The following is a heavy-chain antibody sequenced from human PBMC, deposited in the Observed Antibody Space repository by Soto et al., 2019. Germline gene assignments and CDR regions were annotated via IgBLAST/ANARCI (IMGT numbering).Heavy chain of an antibody. D-gene: IGHD2-21*01. CDR3: ARVGPLHWFDP. V-gene: IGHV4-59*01. J-gene: IGHJ5*02. CDR1: GGSISSYY. CDR2: IYYTGCT. Sequence: QVQLQESGPGLVKPSETLSLTCAVSGGSISSYYWSWIRQTPGKGLEWIGYIYYTGCTTYNPSLTIPLAVSVATSRNQSSPMLRSVTVADTAVHDCARVGPLHWFDPRGQGALVTVSS.